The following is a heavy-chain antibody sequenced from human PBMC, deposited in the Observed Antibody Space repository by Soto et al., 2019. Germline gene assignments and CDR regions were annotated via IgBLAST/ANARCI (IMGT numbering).Heavy chain of an antibody. CDR3: AREAEGDPYYDFWSGYSYYYYGMDV. V-gene: IGHV3-7*01. CDR2: IKQDGSEK. Sequence: GGSLRLFCAASGFTFSSYWMSWVRQAPGKGLEWVANIKQDGSEKYYVDSVKGRFTISRDNAKNSLYLQMNSLRAEDTAVYYCAREAEGDPYYDFWSGYSYYYYGMDVWGQGTTVTVSS. J-gene: IGHJ6*02. D-gene: IGHD3-3*01. CDR1: GFTFSSYW.